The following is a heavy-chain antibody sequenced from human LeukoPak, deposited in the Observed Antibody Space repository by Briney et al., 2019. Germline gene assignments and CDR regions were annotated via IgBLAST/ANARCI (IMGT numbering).Heavy chain of an antibody. Sequence: SETLSLTCTVSGGSISNYYWNWIRQPPGKGLEWIGYIYYTGSTNYNPSLESRVTMSVDTSKNQFSLNLKSVTPEDTAVYYCARNLIPEQLVMNFWGQGTLVTVSS. CDR3: ARNLIPEQLVMNF. J-gene: IGHJ4*02. CDR2: IYYTGST. CDR1: GGSISNYY. V-gene: IGHV4-59*01. D-gene: IGHD6-13*01.